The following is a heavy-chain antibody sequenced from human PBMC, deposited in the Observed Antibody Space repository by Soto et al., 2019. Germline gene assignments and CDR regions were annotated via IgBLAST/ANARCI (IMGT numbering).Heavy chain of an antibody. Sequence: VRLVESGGGVVQPGRSLRLSCTASGFSFSSYAMYWFRQPPGKGLEWVAVISKDGMNKNYADSVKGRATVSRDNANYSLDLQLNSLRGEDTAMYYCARDMYSSDYFVKWFEPWGQGTLVTVSS. CDR3: ARDMYSSDYFVKWFEP. D-gene: IGHD6-19*01. CDR1: GFSFSSYA. J-gene: IGHJ5*02. V-gene: IGHV3-30*04. CDR2: ISKDGMNK.